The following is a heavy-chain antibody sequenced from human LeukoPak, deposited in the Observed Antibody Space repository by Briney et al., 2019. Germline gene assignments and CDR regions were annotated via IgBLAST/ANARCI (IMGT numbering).Heavy chain of an antibody. D-gene: IGHD2-2*01. CDR2: IYYSGST. Sequence: PSETLSLTCTVSGGSISSSSYYWGWIRQPPGKGLEWIGSIYYSGSTYYNPSLKSRVTISVDTSKNQFSLKLGSVTAADTAVYYCARDIVVVPAENWFDPWGQGTLVTVSS. CDR3: ARDIVVVPAENWFDP. V-gene: IGHV4-39*07. J-gene: IGHJ5*02. CDR1: GGSISSSSYY.